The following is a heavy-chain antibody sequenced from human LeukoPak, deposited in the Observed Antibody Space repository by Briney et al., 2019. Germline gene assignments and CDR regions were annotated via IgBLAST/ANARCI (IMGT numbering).Heavy chain of an antibody. CDR3: ARGDSGSYYVHDY. D-gene: IGHD1-26*01. Sequence: GASVKVSCKASGYTFTGYYMHWVRQAPGQGLEWMGWINPNSGGTNYAQKFQGRVTMTRDTSISTAYMELSRLRSDDTAVYHCARGDSGSYYVHDYWGQGTLVTVSS. CDR1: GYTFTGYY. CDR2: INPNSGGT. V-gene: IGHV1-2*02. J-gene: IGHJ4*02.